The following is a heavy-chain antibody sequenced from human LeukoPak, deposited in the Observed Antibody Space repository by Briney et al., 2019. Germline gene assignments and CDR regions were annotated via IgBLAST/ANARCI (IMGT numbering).Heavy chain of an antibody. Sequence: GGSLRLSCAASGFTFSNYWMSWVRQAPGKGLEWVAYIKKTGSETYYVDSVKGRFTITRDSTRNSLFLQMYSLRAEDTAVYFCAREDGYCSGGNCYSYFDSWGQGTLVTVSS. J-gene: IGHJ4*02. V-gene: IGHV3-7*01. D-gene: IGHD2-15*01. CDR2: IKKTGSET. CDR3: AREDGYCSGGNCYSYFDS. CDR1: GFTFSNYW.